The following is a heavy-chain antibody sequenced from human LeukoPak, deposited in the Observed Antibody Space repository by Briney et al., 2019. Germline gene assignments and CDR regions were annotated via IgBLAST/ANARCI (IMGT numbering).Heavy chain of an antibody. CDR3: ARGSATPDY. J-gene: IGHJ4*02. CDR1: GFTFSSYE. CDR2: ISTSGSTI. V-gene: IGHV3-48*03. D-gene: IGHD3-10*01. Sequence: GGSLRLSCAASGFTFSSYEMNWVRQAPGKGLDWVSYISTSGSTIYYADSVKGRFTISRDNAKNSLYLQMNSLRAEDTAVYYCARGSATPDYWGQGTLVTVSS.